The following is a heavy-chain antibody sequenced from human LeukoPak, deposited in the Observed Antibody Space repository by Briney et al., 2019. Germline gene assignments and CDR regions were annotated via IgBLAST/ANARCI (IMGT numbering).Heavy chain of an antibody. D-gene: IGHD5-12*01. CDR3: ARGGYSGIYFAY. Sequence: PGGSMRLSCAASGFIFDDYGMSWVCQAPGKGLEWVSGINWNGGSTGYADSVKGRFTISRDNAKNSLYVQMNSLRAEDTALYYCARGGYSGIYFAYWGQGTLVTVSS. CDR2: INWNGGST. J-gene: IGHJ4*02. CDR1: GFIFDDYG. V-gene: IGHV3-20*04.